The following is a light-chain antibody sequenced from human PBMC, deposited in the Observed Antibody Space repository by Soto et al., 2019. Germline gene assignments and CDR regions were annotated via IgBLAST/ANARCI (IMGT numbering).Light chain of an antibody. CDR2: EVS. Sequence: QSALTQPASVSGSPGQSITISCTGTSSDVSGYNYVSWYQQHPGKAPKLMIYEVSNRPSGVPNRFSGSKSGNTASLTISGLQAEDEADYYCSSYTRSSTLVFGTGTKLTVL. J-gene: IGLJ1*01. CDR3: SSYTRSSTLV. CDR1: SSDVSGYNY. V-gene: IGLV2-14*01.